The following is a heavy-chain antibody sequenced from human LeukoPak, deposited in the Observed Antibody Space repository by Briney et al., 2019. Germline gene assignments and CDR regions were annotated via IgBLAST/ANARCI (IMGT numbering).Heavy chain of an antibody. D-gene: IGHD1-1*01. Sequence: GGSLRLSCAASGFTFSSYWMSWVRQAPGKGLEWVANIKQDGSEKYYVDSVKGRFTISRDNTKNSLYLQMNSLRAEDTAVYYCARVDGNDAFDIWGQGTMVTVSS. CDR1: GFTFSSYW. J-gene: IGHJ3*02. CDR2: IKQDGSEK. CDR3: ARVDGNDAFDI. V-gene: IGHV3-7*01.